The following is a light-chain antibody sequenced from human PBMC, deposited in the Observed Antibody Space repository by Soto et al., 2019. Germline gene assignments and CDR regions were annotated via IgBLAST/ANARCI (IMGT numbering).Light chain of an antibody. Sequence: IPMTQSPSSLSASVGDRVTITCQASQDISNYLNWYQQKPGKAPKLLIYDASNLETGVPSRFSGSGSGTDFTFTISSLQPEDIATYFCQQYDSLPLTFGGGTKVDIK. CDR1: QDISNY. J-gene: IGKJ4*01. V-gene: IGKV1-33*01. CDR3: QQYDSLPLT. CDR2: DAS.